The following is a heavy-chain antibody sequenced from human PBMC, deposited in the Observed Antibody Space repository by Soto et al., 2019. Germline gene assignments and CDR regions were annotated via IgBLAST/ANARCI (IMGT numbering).Heavy chain of an antibody. CDR1: GGSISSYY. CDR2: IYETGST. V-gene: IGHV4-59*01. Sequence: SETLSLTCTVSGGSISSYYWSWIRQTPGKGLEWIGYIYETGSTNYSPSLESRVTISVDTSKNQFSLKLTSVTAADTAAYYCAREYNSWGQGTLVTVSS. D-gene: IGHD1-20*01. J-gene: IGHJ5*02. CDR3: AREYNS.